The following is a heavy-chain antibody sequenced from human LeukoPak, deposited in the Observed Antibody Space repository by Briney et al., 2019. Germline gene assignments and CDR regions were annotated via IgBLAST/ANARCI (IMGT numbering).Heavy chain of an antibody. CDR1: GGSISSYY. V-gene: IGHV4-59*01. CDR3: ARGKLGMEAFDI. CDR2: IYYSGST. J-gene: IGHJ3*02. Sequence: SETLSLTCTVSGGSISSYYWSWIRQPPGKGLEWIGYIYYSGSTNYNPSLKSRVTISVDTSKNQFSLKLSSVTAADAAVYYCARGKLGMEAFDIWGQGTMVTVSS. D-gene: IGHD7-27*01.